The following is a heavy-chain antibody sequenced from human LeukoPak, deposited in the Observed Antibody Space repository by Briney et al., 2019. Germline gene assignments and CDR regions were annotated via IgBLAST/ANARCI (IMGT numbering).Heavy chain of an antibody. V-gene: IGHV1-69*05. CDR2: VITLFGAA. D-gene: IGHD6-13*01. J-gene: IGHJ6*03. CDR3: ATGHGQQLVLMMGYYYFMDV. Sequence: ASVRVSCKASGGTFSSYAICWVRQAPGQGLEWVGGVITLFGAAHYAQKFQGRVTITTDESTSTAYMRLSSLRSGDTAVYYCATGHGQQLVLMMGYYYFMDVWGKGTTVTVSS. CDR1: GGTFSSYA.